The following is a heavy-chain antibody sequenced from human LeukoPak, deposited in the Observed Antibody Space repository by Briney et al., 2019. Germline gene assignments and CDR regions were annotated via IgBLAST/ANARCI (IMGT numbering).Heavy chain of an antibody. D-gene: IGHD3-22*01. CDR2: ISGSGASP. V-gene: IGHV3-23*01. J-gene: IGHJ4*02. CDR3: AKSRARREGSSGSIDY. Sequence: GGSLRLSCAASECTFSNYAMSWVRKAPGKGLELVSAISGSGASPYYADSVEGRFTISRDNSKNTLHLQMNSLRAEDTAVYFCAKSRARREGSSGSIDYWGQGTLVTVSS. CDR1: ECTFSNYA.